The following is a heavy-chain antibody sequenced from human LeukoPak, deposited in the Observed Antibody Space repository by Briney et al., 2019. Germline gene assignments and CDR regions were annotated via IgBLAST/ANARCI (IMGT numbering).Heavy chain of an antibody. D-gene: IGHD1-26*01. CDR3: ARDALYSGEFSVY. CDR2: IIPIFGTA. V-gene: IGHV1-69*05. Sequence: SVKVSCKASGGTFSSYAISWVRQAPGQGLEWMGGIIPIFGTANYAQKFQGRVTITTDESTSTAYMELSRLRSEDTAVYYCARDALYSGEFSVYWGQGTLVTVSS. CDR1: GGTFSSYA. J-gene: IGHJ4*02.